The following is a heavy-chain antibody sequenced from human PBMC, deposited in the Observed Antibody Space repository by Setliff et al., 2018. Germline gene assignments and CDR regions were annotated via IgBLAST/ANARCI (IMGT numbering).Heavy chain of an antibody. CDR1: GGSISSRNYY. CDR3: ARGQDSDYIWGSYRYTTGEDWYFDL. D-gene: IGHD3-16*02. J-gene: IGHJ2*01. CDR2: INHSGIT. V-gene: IGHV4-39*07. Sequence: PSESLSLTCTVSGGSISSRNYYWGWIRQPPGKGLEWIGEINHSGITNYNPSLKSRVTISVDTSKNQFSLKLSSVTAADTAVYYCARGQDSDYIWGSYRYTTGEDWYFDLWGRGTLVTVSS.